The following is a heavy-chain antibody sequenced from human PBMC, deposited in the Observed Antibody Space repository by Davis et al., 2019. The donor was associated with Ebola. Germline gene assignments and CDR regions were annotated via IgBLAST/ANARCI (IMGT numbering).Heavy chain of an antibody. V-gene: IGHV3-49*03. CDR1: GFTFGDYA. J-gene: IGHJ4*02. D-gene: IGHD1-26*01. CDR2: LSSIAYCGTT. CDR3: TSGWALLPIDY. Sequence: GESLKISCTASGFTFGDYAMSWFRQAPGKGLEWAGFLSSIAYCGTTEYAASVKGRFTISRDDSKSIAYLQMNSLKTEDTAVYYCTSGWALLPIDYWGQGTLVTVSS.